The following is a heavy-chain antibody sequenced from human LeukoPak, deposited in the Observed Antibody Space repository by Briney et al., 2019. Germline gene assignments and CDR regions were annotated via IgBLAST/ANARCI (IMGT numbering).Heavy chain of an antibody. Sequence: GGSLRLSCVASGSIFSYYEMNWVRQAPGKGLEWVSYISSSGGTIYYADSVKGRFTISRDNAKNSLYLQMNSLRVEDTAVYYCARYGVEAFEIWGRGTMVTVSS. CDR1: GSIFSYYE. V-gene: IGHV3-48*03. CDR2: ISSSGGTI. J-gene: IGHJ3*02. CDR3: ARYGVEAFEI. D-gene: IGHD4-17*01.